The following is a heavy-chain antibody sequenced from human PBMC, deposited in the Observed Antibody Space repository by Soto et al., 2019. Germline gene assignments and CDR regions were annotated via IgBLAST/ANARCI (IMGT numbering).Heavy chain of an antibody. CDR2: ITWNSGHI. V-gene: IGHV3-9*01. J-gene: IGHJ4*02. D-gene: IGHD3-22*01. CDR1: GFNFDYSA. Sequence: EVQLVESGGALVQPGRSLRLSCVASGFNFDYSAMNWVRQVPGKGLEWVSGITWNSGHILYADSVKGRFTIYRDNAKKSLYLELNSLRPEDTALYYCAKGRSSMIVVVMDYWGQGTPVTVSS. CDR3: AKGRSSMIVVVMDY.